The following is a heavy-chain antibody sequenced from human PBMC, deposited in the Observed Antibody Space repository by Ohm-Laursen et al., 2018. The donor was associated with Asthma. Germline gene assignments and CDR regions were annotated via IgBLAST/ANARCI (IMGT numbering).Heavy chain of an antibody. V-gene: IGHV3-74*01. CDR2: ISLHGSSI. J-gene: IGHJ6*02. CDR3: ASTSSYSYYYGMDV. Sequence: SLRLSCAASGFTLSRFHMNWVRQAPGKGLVWVSRISLHGSSISHADSVKGRFTISTDSAKNTLYLQMNSLRPEDTAVYYCASTSSYSYYYGMDVWGQGTTVIVSS. CDR1: GFTLSRFH.